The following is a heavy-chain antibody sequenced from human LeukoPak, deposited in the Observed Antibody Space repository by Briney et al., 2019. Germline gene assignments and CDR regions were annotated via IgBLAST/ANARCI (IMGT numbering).Heavy chain of an antibody. V-gene: IGHV1-8*03. CDR2: MNPNSGNT. Sequence: GASVKVSCKASGYTFTSYDINWVRQATGQGLEWMGWMNPNSGNTGYAQKFQGRVTITRNTSISTAYMELSSLRSEDTAVYYCATKSIGKWEPPDAFDIWGQGTMVTVSS. D-gene: IGHD1-26*01. J-gene: IGHJ3*02. CDR1: GYTFTSYD. CDR3: ATKSIGKWEPPDAFDI.